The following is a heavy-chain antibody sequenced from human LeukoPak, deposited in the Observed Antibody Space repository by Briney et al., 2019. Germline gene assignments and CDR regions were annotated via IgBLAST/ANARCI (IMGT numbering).Heavy chain of an antibody. D-gene: IGHD3-22*01. J-gene: IGHJ6*03. Sequence: MASGPTLVKPTQTLTLTCTFSGFSLSTSGVGVGWIRQPPGKALEWLALIYWNDDKRYSPSLKSRLTITKDTSKNQVVLTMTNMDPVDTATYHCAHATPGSSGYYRYYYYYMDVWGKGTTVTISS. CDR1: GFSLSTSGVG. CDR2: IYWNDDK. V-gene: IGHV2-5*01. CDR3: AHATPGSSGYYRYYYYYMDV.